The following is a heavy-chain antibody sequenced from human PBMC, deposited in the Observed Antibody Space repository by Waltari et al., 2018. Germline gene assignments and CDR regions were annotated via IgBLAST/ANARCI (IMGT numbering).Heavy chain of an antibody. J-gene: IGHJ4*02. D-gene: IGHD2-15*01. CDR1: GYTFTSYY. Sequence: VQLVQSGAEVKKPGATVKISCKASGYTFTSYYMHWVRQAPGQGLEWMGIIKPSGGSTSYAQKFQGRVTMTRDTSTSTVYMELSSLRSEDTAVYYCARDSPMGWDYWGQGTLVTVSS. CDR2: IKPSGGST. V-gene: IGHV1-46*01. CDR3: ARDSPMGWDY.